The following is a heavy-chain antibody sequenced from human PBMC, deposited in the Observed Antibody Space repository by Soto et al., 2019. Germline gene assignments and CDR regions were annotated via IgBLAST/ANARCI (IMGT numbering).Heavy chain of an antibody. CDR2: ISAYNGNT. J-gene: IGHJ2*01. CDR3: ASLYCGGDCSDWYFDL. CDR1: GYTFTSYG. V-gene: IGHV1-18*01. D-gene: IGHD2-21*02. Sequence: QVQLVQSGAEVKKPGASVKVSCKASGYTFTSYGISWVRQAPGQGLEWMGWISAYNGNTNYAQKLLGRVTMTTDTSTSTAYMELRSLRSDDTAVYYCASLYCGGDCSDWYFDLWGRGTLVTVSS.